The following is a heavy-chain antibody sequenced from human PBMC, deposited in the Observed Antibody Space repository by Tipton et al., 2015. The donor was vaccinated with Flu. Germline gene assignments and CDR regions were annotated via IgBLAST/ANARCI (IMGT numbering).Heavy chain of an antibody. J-gene: IGHJ4*02. CDR3: ARADSSAALYYFDY. CDR2: INHSGST. V-gene: IGHV4-34*01. D-gene: IGHD6-25*01. CDR1: GGSFSGYY. Sequence: TLSLTCAVHGGSFSGYYWSWIRQPPGKGLEWIGEINHSGSTNYNPSLKSRVTISVDTSKNQFSLKLSSVTAADTAVYYCARADSSAALYYFDYWGQGTLVTVSS.